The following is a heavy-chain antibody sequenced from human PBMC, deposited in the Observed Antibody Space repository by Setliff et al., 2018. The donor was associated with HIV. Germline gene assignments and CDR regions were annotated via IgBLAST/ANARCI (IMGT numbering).Heavy chain of an antibody. D-gene: IGHD3-3*01. V-gene: IGHV4-31*03. J-gene: IGHJ4*02. Sequence: SETLSLTCTVSGGSISSGDYFWSWIRQLPGTGLEWIGYIYYSGITYYNPSLRSRLNVYVDTSENQFSLNLTSVSSADTAVYFCASSGVRGDDWGQGTLVTVSS. CDR2: IYYSGIT. CDR3: ASSGVRGDD. CDR1: GGSISSGDYF.